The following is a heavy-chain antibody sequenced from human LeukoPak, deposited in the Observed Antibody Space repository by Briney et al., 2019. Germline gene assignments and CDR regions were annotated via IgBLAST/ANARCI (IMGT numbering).Heavy chain of an antibody. Sequence: EASVKVSCKASGYTSTGYYMHWVRQAPGQGLEWMGWINPNSGGTNYAQKFQGRVTMTRDTSISTAYMELSRLRSDDTAVYYCARGNIAAATFDYWGQGTLVTVSS. CDR2: INPNSGGT. J-gene: IGHJ4*02. V-gene: IGHV1-2*02. D-gene: IGHD6-13*01. CDR3: ARGNIAAATFDY. CDR1: GYTSTGYY.